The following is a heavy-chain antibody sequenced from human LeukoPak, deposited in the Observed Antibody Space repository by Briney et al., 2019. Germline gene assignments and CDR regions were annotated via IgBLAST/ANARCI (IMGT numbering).Heavy chain of an antibody. J-gene: IGHJ4*02. CDR1: GGTISTNT. Sequence: GGSLSLSCSASGGTISTNTNHWVRQAPGQGLEYVSGFSSNGLSTYYADSVKGRFTVSRENSKNTLYLQMSSLRAEVTAVYYCAMSASGSLSDYWGQGTLVTVSS. CDR3: AMSASGSLSDY. CDR2: FSSNGLST. V-gene: IGHV3-64D*09. D-gene: IGHD3-10*01.